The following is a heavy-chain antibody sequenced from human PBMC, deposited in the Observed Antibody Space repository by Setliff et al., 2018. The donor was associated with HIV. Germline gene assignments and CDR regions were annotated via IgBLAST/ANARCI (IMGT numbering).Heavy chain of an antibody. V-gene: IGHV1-69*13. J-gene: IGHJ4*02. CDR3: ARGRWLQSFDY. D-gene: IGHD5-12*01. Sequence: SVKVSCKVSGGSFSSFTISWVRQAPGHGLEWMGGIIPMFGTTNYAQKLQGRVTLSADESTSTAYMQLSSLTSEDTAVYYCARGRWLQSFDYWGQGTLVTVSS. CDR1: GGSFSSFT. CDR2: IIPMFGTT.